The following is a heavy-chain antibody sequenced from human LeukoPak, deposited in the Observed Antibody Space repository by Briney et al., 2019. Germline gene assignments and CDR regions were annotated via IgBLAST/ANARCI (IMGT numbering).Heavy chain of an antibody. Sequence: PGGSLRLSCAASGFTFSSYSMNWVRQAPGKGLEWVSYISSSNSTIYYADSVKGRFTISRDNAKNSLYLQMNSLRDEDTAVYYCARGSWYSSSWYNYWGQGTLVTVSS. V-gene: IGHV3-48*02. D-gene: IGHD6-13*01. CDR2: ISSSNSTI. CDR3: ARGSWYSSSWYNY. J-gene: IGHJ4*02. CDR1: GFTFSSYS.